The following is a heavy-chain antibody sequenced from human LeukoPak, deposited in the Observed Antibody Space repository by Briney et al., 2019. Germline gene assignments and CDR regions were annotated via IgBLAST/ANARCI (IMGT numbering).Heavy chain of an antibody. CDR3: ARGTASTGLDN. V-gene: IGHV3-7*01. CDR1: GFSFNSYW. Sequence: GGSLRLSCAASGFSFNSYWMSWVRQAPGKGLEWVANIKQDGSEKYYVDSVKGRFTISRDNAKNSLYLQMNSLRAEDTAVYYCARGTASTGLDNWGQGTLVTVSS. CDR2: IKQDGSEK. J-gene: IGHJ4*02. D-gene: IGHD1-1*01.